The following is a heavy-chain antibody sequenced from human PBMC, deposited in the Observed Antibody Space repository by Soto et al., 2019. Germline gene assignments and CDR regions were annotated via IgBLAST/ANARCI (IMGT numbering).Heavy chain of an antibody. V-gene: IGHV4-59*01. CDR3: ARGYYGDYVGWFDP. J-gene: IGHJ5*02. Sequence: SETLSLTRTVAGGSSSSYYWSWIRQHPGKGLEWIGYIYYSGSTNYNPSLKSRVTISVGTSKNQFSLKLSSVTAADTAVYYCARGYYGDYVGWFDPWGQGTLVTVSS. CDR2: IYYSGST. D-gene: IGHD4-17*01. CDR1: GGSSSSYY.